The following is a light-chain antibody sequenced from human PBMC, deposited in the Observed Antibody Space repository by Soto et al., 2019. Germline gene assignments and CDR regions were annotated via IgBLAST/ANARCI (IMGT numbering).Light chain of an antibody. J-gene: IGKJ2*01. V-gene: IGKV1-5*03. CDR1: RAISDW. CDR3: QQYKTFSFT. CDR2: RAS. Sequence: DIQMTQSPSTLSASLGDRVTITCRASRAISDWLAWYQQRPGKAPKLLIYRASRLESGVTSRFSGSASGTEFTLTISGLQPDDFATYYYQQYKTFSFTFGQGTKLEI.